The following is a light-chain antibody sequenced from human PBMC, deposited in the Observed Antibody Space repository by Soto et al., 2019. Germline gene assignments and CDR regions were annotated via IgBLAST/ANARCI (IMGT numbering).Light chain of an antibody. CDR3: LQYNSYPWT. Sequence: DIQMTQSPSTLSASVGDRVTITCRASQSISNWLAWYQQKPGKAPKLLIYKASSLESGVPSRFSGSGSGTEFTLTISSLQPDDFATYYCLQYNSYPWTFGQGTKVDIK. CDR2: KAS. J-gene: IGKJ1*01. CDR1: QSISNW. V-gene: IGKV1-5*03.